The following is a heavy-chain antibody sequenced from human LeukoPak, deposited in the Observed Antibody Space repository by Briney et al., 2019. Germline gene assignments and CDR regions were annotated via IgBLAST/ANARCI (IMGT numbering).Heavy chain of an antibody. CDR3: AREPPAWGRFLEWSTQNYYMDV. J-gene: IGHJ6*03. D-gene: IGHD3-3*01. CDR2: INHSGST. V-gene: IGHV4-34*01. Sequence: SETLSLTCAVYGGSFSGYYWSWIRQPPGKGLEWIGEINHSGSTNYNPSLKSRVTISVDTSKNQFSLKLSSVTAADTAVYYCAREPPAWGRFLEWSTQNYYMDVWGKGTTVTVSS. CDR1: GGSFSGYY.